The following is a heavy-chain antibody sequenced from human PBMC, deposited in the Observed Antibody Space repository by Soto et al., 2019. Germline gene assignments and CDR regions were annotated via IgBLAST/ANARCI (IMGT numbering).Heavy chain of an antibody. CDR1: GGTFSSYT. CDR3: ARRSLRAAGDAFDI. J-gene: IGHJ3*02. CDR2: IIPILGIA. Sequence: SVKVSCKASGGTFSSYTISWVRQAPGQGLEWMGRIIPILGIANYAQKFQGRVTITADKSTSTAYMELSSLRSEDTAVYYCARRSLRAAGDAFDIWGQGTMVTVSS. D-gene: IGHD3-10*01. V-gene: IGHV1-69*02.